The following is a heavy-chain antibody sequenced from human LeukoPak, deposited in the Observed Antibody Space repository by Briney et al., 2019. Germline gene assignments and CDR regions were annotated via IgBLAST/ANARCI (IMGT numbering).Heavy chain of an antibody. V-gene: IGHV4-59*01. Sequence: SETLSLTCAVSGCSISSYYWSWIRQPPGKGLEWVGFIYYSGSTNYNPSLKSRVTISVDTSKTQFPLKLSSVTAADTAVYYCARAVYYYDSSGYYGGYYYYMDVWGKGTTVTISS. D-gene: IGHD3-22*01. CDR2: IYYSGST. CDR1: GCSISSYY. J-gene: IGHJ6*03. CDR3: ARAVYYYDSSGYYGGYYYYMDV.